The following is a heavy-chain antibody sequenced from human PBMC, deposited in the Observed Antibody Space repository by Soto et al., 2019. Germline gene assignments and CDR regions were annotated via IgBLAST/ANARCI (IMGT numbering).Heavy chain of an antibody. J-gene: IGHJ5*02. Sequence: AAVKFSCKASGYTFSNYGITWVRQAPGQGLEWMGWISGYDGNTNYPQSLQGRVAMTTDPSTRTAYMELRSLRSDDTAVYYCARKSSSSSWFDPWGQGTLVTVSS. V-gene: IGHV1-18*01. CDR2: ISGYDGNT. CDR3: ARKSSSSSWFDP. CDR1: GYTFSNYG. D-gene: IGHD6-6*01.